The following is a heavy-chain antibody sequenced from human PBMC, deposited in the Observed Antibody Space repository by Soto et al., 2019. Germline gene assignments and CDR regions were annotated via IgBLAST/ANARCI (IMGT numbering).Heavy chain of an antibody. CDR1: GFTFSSYA. D-gene: IGHD3-10*01. CDR2: ISGSGGST. V-gene: IGHV3-23*01. J-gene: IGHJ4*02. CDR3: AKDLIFGAYHLDPNHLWFGEPNDY. Sequence: EVQLLESGGGLVQPGGSLRLSCAASGFTFSSYAMSWVRQAPGKGLEWVSAISGSGGSTYYADSVKGRFTISRDNSKNTLYLQMNSQRAEDTDVYYCAKDLIFGAYHLDPNHLWFGEPNDYWGQGTLVTVSS.